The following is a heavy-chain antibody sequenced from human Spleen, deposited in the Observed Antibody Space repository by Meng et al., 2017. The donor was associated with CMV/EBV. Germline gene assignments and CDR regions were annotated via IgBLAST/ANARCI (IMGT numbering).Heavy chain of an antibody. CDR2: INHSGST. D-gene: IGHD6-19*01. J-gene: IGHJ4*02. CDR3: ARSGSSGWIDY. CDR1: GGSFSGYY. Sequence: QVPLREWGAGLLKPSETLSLTCAVYGGSFSGYYWSWIRQPPGKGLEWIGEINHSGSTNYNPSLKSRVTISVDTSKNQFSLQLNSVTPEDTAMYYCARSGSSGWIDYWGQGTLVTVSS. V-gene: IGHV4-34*01.